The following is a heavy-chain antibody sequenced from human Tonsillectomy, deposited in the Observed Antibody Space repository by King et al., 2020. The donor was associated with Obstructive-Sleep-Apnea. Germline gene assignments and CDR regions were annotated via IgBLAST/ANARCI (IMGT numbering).Heavy chain of an antibody. CDR3: ARVGAAGRGWFDP. CDR1: GGSISSSNR. CDR2: IYHSGST. J-gene: IGHJ5*02. D-gene: IGHD6-13*01. V-gene: IGHV4-4*02. Sequence: LQLQESGPGQVKPSGTLSLTCAVSGGSISSSNRWNWVRQPPGKGLEWIGEIYHSGSTNYNPSLKSRVTISVDKSKNQFSLKMSSVTAADTAVYYCARVGAAGRGWFDPWGQGTLVTVSS.